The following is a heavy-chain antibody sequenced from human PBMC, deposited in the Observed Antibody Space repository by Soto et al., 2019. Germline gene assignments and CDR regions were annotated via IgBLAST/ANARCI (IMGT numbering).Heavy chain of an antibody. CDR3: VRGQTVGRTVGAFDI. D-gene: IGHD4-17*01. Sequence: EVQLVQSGAEVKKPGESLKISCKGSGYSFSTYYIGWVRQMPGKGLECMGIIYPGDSDTRYSPSFQGQVLISVDKAISTAYRHWGSLEPSDTAVYYCVRGQTVGRTVGAFDIWGQGTVVTVPS. CDR2: IYPGDSDT. V-gene: IGHV5-51*01. CDR1: GYSFSTYY. J-gene: IGHJ3*02.